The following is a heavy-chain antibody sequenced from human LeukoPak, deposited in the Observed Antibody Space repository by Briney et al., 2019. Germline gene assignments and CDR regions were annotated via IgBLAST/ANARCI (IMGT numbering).Heavy chain of an antibody. CDR1: GFTFNIYS. D-gene: IGHD1-14*01. V-gene: IGHV3-48*01. J-gene: IGHJ4*02. CDR2: FGVSSSSI. CDR3: ARDRSRNFDF. Sequence: GGSLRLSCAASGFTFNIYSMNWVRQAPGKGLEWVSYFGVSSSSIFYADSVKGRFTISRDNAKNSVYLQVHSLRAEDTAVYYCARDRSRNFDFWGQGTLVTVSS.